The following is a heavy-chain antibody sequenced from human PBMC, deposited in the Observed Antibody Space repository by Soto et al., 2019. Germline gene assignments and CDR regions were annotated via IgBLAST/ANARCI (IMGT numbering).Heavy chain of an antibody. CDR1: GYTFTSYG. CDR3: ARDEEITNFGVVTDYGMDV. Sequence: QVQLVQSGAEVKKPGASVKVSCKASGYTFTSYGISWVRQAPGQGLEWMGWISAYNGNTNYAQKLQGRVTMTTDTSTSTAYMELRSLRSDDTAVYYCARDEEITNFGVVTDYGMDVWGQGTTVTVSS. D-gene: IGHD3-3*01. CDR2: ISAYNGNT. V-gene: IGHV1-18*01. J-gene: IGHJ6*02.